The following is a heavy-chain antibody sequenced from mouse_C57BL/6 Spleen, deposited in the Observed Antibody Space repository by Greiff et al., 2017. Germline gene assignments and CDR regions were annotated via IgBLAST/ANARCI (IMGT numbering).Heavy chain of an antibody. CDR2: IGSGGDYI. Sequence: EVQLQESGEGLVKPGGSLKLSCAASGFTFSSYAMSWVRQTPEKRLEWVAYIGSGGDYIYYADTVKGRFTISRDNARNTLYLQMSSLKSEDTAMYYCTRDRGLLHPYYAMDYWGQGTSVTVSS. V-gene: IGHV5-9-1*02. CDR1: GFTFSSYA. CDR3: TRDRGLLHPYYAMDY. J-gene: IGHJ4*01. D-gene: IGHD2-3*01.